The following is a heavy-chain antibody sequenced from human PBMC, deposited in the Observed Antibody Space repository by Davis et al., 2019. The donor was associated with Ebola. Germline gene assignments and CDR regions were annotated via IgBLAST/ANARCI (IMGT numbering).Heavy chain of an antibody. CDR3: ARIYTSGWFEGEGY. J-gene: IGHJ4*02. Sequence: GESLKISCAASGFTFSDHYFTWIRQTPDKGLEWVSWIDKSGSMIYYADSVKGRFTISRDNAKNSLYLQMNSLRAEDTAVYYCARIYTSGWFEGEGYWGQGTLVTVSS. V-gene: IGHV3-11*01. CDR2: IDKSGSMI. D-gene: IGHD6-19*01. CDR1: GFTFSDHY.